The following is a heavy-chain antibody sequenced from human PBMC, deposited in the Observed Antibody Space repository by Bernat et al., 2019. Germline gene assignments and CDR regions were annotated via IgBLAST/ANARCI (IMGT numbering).Heavy chain of an antibody. CDR3: ATGGGASGYFEY. V-gene: IGHV3-11*06. Sequence: QVQLVESGGGLVKPGGSLRLSCAASGFTFSDYYMNWIRQAPGRGLEWVSYISGSGSYTYYADSVKGRFTISRDNAKNSLYLQMSSLRADDTAVYYCATGGGASGYFEYWGQGTLVTVSS. CDR1: GFTFSDYY. CDR2: ISGSGSYT. D-gene: IGHD3-10*01. J-gene: IGHJ1*01.